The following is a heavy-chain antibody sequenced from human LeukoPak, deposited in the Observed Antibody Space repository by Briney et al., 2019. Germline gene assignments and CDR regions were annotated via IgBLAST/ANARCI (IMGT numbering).Heavy chain of an antibody. CDR3: ARDGNYYGSGAYYFDY. V-gene: IGHV4-39*07. J-gene: IGHJ4*02. Sequence: SETLSLTCTDPGGSISSSSYYWGWIRQPPRKGLEWMGRIYTRGSTNYKPSLKSRATMSVDTSKNQFSLKLSSVTAADTAVYYCARDGNYYGSGAYYFDYWGQGTLVTVSS. CDR1: GGSISSSSYY. D-gene: IGHD3-10*01. CDR2: IYTRGST.